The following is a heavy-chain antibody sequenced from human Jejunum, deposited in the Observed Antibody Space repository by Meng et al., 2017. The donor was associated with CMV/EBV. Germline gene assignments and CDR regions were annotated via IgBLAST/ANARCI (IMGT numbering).Heavy chain of an antibody. J-gene: IGHJ4*02. Sequence: SGDSISSIYYYWGWIRQPPEKGLEWIGYVSYSGTSYYNPSLKSRVTVSLDMSKSQFSLTLTSVTAADTAVYFCARDRGGLGKYFDYWGQGSLVTVSS. CDR1: GDSISSIYYY. CDR3: ARDRGGLGKYFDY. D-gene: IGHD3-10*01. V-gene: IGHV4-61*05. CDR2: VSYSGTS.